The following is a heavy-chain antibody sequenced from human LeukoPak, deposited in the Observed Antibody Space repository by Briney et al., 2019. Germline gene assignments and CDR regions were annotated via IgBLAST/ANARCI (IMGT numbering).Heavy chain of an antibody. CDR1: GGSLSSSSYY. CDR3: ARHPKDDFWSGYPGRYGMDV. CDR2: IYYSGSI. D-gene: IGHD3-3*01. J-gene: IGHJ6*02. Sequence: SETLSLTCTVSGGSLSSSSYYWGWVRQTPGRGREGIGSIYYSGSIYYNPSLKCRVTISVDPSKHQFSLKLSSVTAADTAVYYCARHPKDDFWSGYPGRYGMDVWGQGTTVTVSS. V-gene: IGHV4-39*01.